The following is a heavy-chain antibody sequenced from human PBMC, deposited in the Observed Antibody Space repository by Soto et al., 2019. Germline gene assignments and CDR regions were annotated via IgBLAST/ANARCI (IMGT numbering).Heavy chain of an antibody. J-gene: IGHJ4*02. CDR1: SGSISVTNVF. CDR2: IDYSGTA. Sequence: SETLSLTCTVSSGSISVTNVFWGWVRQPPGKGLEWIGNIDYSGTAYFSPSLATRVTFHVDTSKNQFSLTLYSVTAADTAVYYWASGYVPPDFWGQGTLVTVSS. V-gene: IGHV4-39*01. CDR3: ASGYVPPDF. D-gene: IGHD5-18*01.